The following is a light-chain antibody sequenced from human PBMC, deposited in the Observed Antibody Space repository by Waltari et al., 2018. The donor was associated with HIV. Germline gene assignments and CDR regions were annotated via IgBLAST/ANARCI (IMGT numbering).Light chain of an antibody. CDR2: GTS. V-gene: IGKV3-15*01. Sequence: EILMTQSPATLSVSPGERATLSCRASQSVNSNLAWYPQKPGQTPRLLIYGTSTRATDIPARFSGSGSGTEFTLTISSLQSEDCAVYYCHHYNNWRETFGQGTKVEIK. J-gene: IGKJ1*01. CDR1: QSVNSN. CDR3: HHYNNWRET.